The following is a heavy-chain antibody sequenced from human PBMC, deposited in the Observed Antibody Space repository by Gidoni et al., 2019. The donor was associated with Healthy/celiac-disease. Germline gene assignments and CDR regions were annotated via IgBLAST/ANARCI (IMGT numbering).Heavy chain of an antibody. CDR2: ISSSSSYI. V-gene: IGHV3-21*01. CDR1: GFTLSRYR. CDR3: ARGGTRNIVLMVYATPSDWFDP. J-gene: IGHJ5*02. D-gene: IGHD2-8*01. Sequence: EVQLVESGGGLVKPGGSLRLSCAASGFTLSRYRMNWVRQAPGKGLEWVSSISSSSSYIYYADSVKGRFTISRDNAKNSLYLQMNSLRAEDTAVYYCARGGTRNIVLMVYATPSDWFDPWGQGTLVTVSS.